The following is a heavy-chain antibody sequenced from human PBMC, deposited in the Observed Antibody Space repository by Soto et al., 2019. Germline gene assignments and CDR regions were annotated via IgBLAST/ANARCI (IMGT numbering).Heavy chain of an antibody. V-gene: IGHV4-59*01. CDR2: IFYSGST. J-gene: IGHJ4*02. CDR3: ARRYGYSFDY. Sequence: QVQLQESGPGLVKPSETLSLTCTVSGGSINSYYWSWIRQPPGKGLEWIGFIFYSGSTNYHPSLKSRVTISIDTSKNQFSLKLSSVTAADTAVYYYARRYGYSFDYWGQGTLVTVSS. CDR1: GGSINSYY. D-gene: IGHD4-4*01.